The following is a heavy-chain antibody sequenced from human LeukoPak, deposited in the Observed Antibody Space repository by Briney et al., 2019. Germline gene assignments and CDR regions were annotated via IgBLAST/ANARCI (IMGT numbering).Heavy chain of an antibody. Sequence: SETLSLTCAVYGGSFSDYYWNWIRQPPGKGLEWIGKINHSGSSNYNPSLKSRVTISVDTSKSQFSLKLSSVTAADTAVYYCARFGGGNRAYFYDSSGPYYGMDVWGQGTPVTVSS. J-gene: IGHJ6*02. CDR2: INHSGSS. V-gene: IGHV4-34*01. D-gene: IGHD3-22*01. CDR3: ARFGGGNRAYFYDSSGPYYGMDV. CDR1: GGSFSDYY.